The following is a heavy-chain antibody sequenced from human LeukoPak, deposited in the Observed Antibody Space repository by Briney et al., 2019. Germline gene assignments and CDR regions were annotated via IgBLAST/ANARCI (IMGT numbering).Heavy chain of an antibody. V-gene: IGHV3-23*01. Sequence: GGSLRLSCAASRFTFSSYAMSWVRQAPGKGLEWVSAISGSGGSTYYSGSVKGRFTISRENAKNSLYLQMNSLRAGDTAVYYCVRDGNLAAPYGMDVWGQGTTVTVSS. CDR2: ISGSGGST. D-gene: IGHD6-13*01. CDR3: VRDGNLAAPYGMDV. CDR1: RFTFSSYA. J-gene: IGHJ6*02.